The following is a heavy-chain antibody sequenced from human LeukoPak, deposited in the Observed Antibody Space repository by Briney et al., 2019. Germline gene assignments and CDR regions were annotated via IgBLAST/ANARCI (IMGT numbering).Heavy chain of an antibody. CDR2: ISAYNGNT. CDR1: GYTFTSYG. J-gene: IGHJ6*03. Sequence: ASVKVSCKASGYTFTSYGISWVRQAPGQGLEWMGWISAYNGNTNYAQKLQGRVTMTTDTSTSTAYMELSSLRSEDTAVYYCARVPMVRGYYYYYMGVWGKGTTVTVSS. CDR3: ARVPMVRGYYYYYMGV. V-gene: IGHV1-18*01. D-gene: IGHD3-10*01.